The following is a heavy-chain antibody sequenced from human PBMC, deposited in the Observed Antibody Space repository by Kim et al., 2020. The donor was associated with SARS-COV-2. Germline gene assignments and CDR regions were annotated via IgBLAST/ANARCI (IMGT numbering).Heavy chain of an antibody. J-gene: IGHJ4*02. CDR3: AREGASGDSGFVDY. Sequence: SETLSLTCTVSGYSISSGYYWGWIRQPPGKWLEWIGSIYHSGSTYYNPSLKSRVTISVDTSKNQFSLKLSSVTAADTAVYYCAREGASGDSGFVDYWGQGTLVTISS. CDR2: IYHSGST. D-gene: IGHD7-27*01. V-gene: IGHV4-38-2*02. CDR1: GYSISSGYY.